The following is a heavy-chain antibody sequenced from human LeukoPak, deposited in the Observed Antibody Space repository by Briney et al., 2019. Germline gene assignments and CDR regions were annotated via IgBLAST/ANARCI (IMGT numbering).Heavy chain of an antibody. CDR2: ISSSGSTI. CDR1: GFTFSDYY. D-gene: IGHD2-21*01. J-gene: IGHJ3*02. Sequence: GGSLRLSCAASGFTFSDYYMSWIRQAPGKGLEWVSYISSSGSTIHYADSVKGRFTISGDNAKNSLYLQMNSLRAEDTAVYYCAREGLAYCGGDCYSNAFDIWGQGTMVTVSS. CDR3: AREGLAYCGGDCYSNAFDI. V-gene: IGHV3-11*01.